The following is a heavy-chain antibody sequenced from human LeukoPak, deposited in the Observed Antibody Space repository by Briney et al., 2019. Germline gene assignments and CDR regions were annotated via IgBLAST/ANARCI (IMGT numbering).Heavy chain of an antibody. Sequence: GGSLRLSCAASGFTFSSYAMHWVRQAPGKGLEWVAVISYDGSNKYYADSVKGRFTISRDNSENTLYLQMNSLRAEDTAVYYCARDSPTTGDYWGQGTLVTVSS. CDR2: ISYDGSNK. CDR3: ARDSPTTGDY. CDR1: GFTFSSYA. V-gene: IGHV3-30-3*01. D-gene: IGHD5-12*01. J-gene: IGHJ4*02.